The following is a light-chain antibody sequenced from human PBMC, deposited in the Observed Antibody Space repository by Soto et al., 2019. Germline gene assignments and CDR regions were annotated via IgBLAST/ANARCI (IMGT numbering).Light chain of an antibody. CDR3: QQVDSYPLT. CDR2: ASS. J-gene: IGKJ1*01. Sequence: IQLTQSPSSLSASVGDRVTVTCRASQGIGTYLVWYQQKSGKAPTVLIYASSTLQTGVPSRFSGSGSGTDFSLTISSLHPEDVATYYCQQVDSYPLTFGQGTKVEIK. V-gene: IGKV1-9*01. CDR1: QGIGTY.